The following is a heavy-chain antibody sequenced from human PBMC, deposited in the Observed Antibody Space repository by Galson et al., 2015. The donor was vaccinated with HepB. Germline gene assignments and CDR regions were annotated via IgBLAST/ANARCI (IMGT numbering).Heavy chain of an antibody. CDR3: AREGIAVARGYYYYGMDV. CDR1: GFTFSSYG. V-gene: IGHV3-33*01. D-gene: IGHD6-19*01. CDR2: IWYDGSNK. Sequence: SLRLSCAASGFTFSSYGMHWVRQAPGKGLEWVAVIWYDGSNKYYADSVKGRFTIPRDNSKNTLYLQMNSLRAEDTAVYYCAREGIAVARGYYYYGMDVWGQGTTVTVSS. J-gene: IGHJ6*02.